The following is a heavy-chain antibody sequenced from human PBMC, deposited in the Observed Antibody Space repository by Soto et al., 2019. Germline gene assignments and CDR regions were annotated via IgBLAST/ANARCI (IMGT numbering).Heavy chain of an antibody. J-gene: IGHJ3*02. Sequence: GESLKISCKGSGYNFANYWIGWVRQMPGKGLEWMGMIFPGDSDTKNSPSLQGQITMSVDKSDSSAYLQWRSLKASDTAMYYCAAGYTTGPDAFDIWGQGTMVTV. CDR3: AAGYTTGPDAFDI. CDR2: IFPGDSDT. D-gene: IGHD6-13*01. V-gene: IGHV5-51*01. CDR1: GYNFANYW.